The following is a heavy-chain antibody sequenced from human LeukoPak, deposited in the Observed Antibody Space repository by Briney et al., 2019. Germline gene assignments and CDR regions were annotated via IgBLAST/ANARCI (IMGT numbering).Heavy chain of an antibody. CDR3: AKDRGRIYYYYGMDV. CDR2: ISGSGGST. J-gene: IGHJ6*02. CDR1: GFTFSSYA. Sequence: GASLRLSCAASGFTFSSYAMSWVRQAPGKGLEWVSAISGSGGSTYYADSVKGRFTFSRDNSKNTLYLQMNSLRAEDTAVYYCAKDRGRIYYYYGMDVWGQGTTVTVSS. V-gene: IGHV3-23*01. D-gene: IGHD2-15*01.